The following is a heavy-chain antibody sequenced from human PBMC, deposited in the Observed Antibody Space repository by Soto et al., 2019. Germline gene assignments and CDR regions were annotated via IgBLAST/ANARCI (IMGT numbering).Heavy chain of an antibody. J-gene: IGHJ4*02. V-gene: IGHV1-2*02. CDR3: ARVGSPMVRRLIMNFDH. CDR2: INPNSGGT. Sequence: ASVKVSCKASGYTFTGYYMHWVRQAPGQRLEWMGWINPNSGGTNYAQKFHGRLTISRYNAKNSLYLQMNSLRAEDTALYYCARVGSPMVRRLIMNFDHWGQGALVTVSS. CDR1: GYTFTGYY. D-gene: IGHD3-10*01.